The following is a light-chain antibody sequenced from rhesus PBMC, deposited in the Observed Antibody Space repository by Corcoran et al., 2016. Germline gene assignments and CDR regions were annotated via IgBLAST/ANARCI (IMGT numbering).Light chain of an antibody. CDR1: QSISSW. CDR3: LNYSSSTYS. Sequence: DIQMTQSPSSLSASVGDTVTITCRASQSISSWLDWYQQKPGKAPKLLIYKETSLQSGVPSMFSGSGSVTDFTLTISSLQPDDFATYYCLNYSSSTYSFCQGTKVEIK. CDR2: KET. J-gene: IGKJ2*01. V-gene: IGKV1-22*01.